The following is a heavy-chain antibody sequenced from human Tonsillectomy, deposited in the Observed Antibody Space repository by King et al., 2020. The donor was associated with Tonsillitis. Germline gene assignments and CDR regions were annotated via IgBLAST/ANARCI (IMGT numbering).Heavy chain of an antibody. Sequence: VQLQESGPGLVKPSQTLSLTCTVSGGSISSGGYYWSWIRQHPEKGLEWIGYIYYSGSTDSNPSLKSLVTMSIDTSKNQFSLELRSVTAADTAMYYCAGYSNYDGAFDIWGRGTVVTVSS. CDR2: IYYSGST. CDR1: GGSISSGGYY. V-gene: IGHV4-31*01. CDR3: AGYSNYDGAFDI. J-gene: IGHJ3*02. D-gene: IGHD4-11*01.